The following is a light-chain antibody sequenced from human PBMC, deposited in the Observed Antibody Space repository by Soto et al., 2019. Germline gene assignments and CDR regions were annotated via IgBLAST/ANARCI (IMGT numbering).Light chain of an antibody. V-gene: IGKV3-11*01. CDR3: QQRNFWPLT. Sequence: ENVLTQSPITLSLSPGETATLSCRASQSIGNFLAWYQQKPGQAPRLLIYDASNRAPGIPARFSGSGSETDFTLTIASLEVEDSAVYYCQQRNFWPLTFGPGTSVEIK. CDR1: QSIGNF. CDR2: DAS. J-gene: IGKJ3*01.